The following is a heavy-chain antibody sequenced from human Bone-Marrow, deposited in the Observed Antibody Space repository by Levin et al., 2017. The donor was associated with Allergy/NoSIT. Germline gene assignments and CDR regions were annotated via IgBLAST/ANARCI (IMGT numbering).Heavy chain of an antibody. CDR2: IYSGGDT. J-gene: IGHJ4*02. CDR3: ARDGVGTAAGTP. D-gene: IGHD6-13*01. Sequence: GESLKISCAASGFTVSRSYMSWVRQAPGKGLEWVSLIYSGGDTQYADSVKGRFTISRDNSKNTLYLQMNSLRADDTAVYYCARDGVGTAAGTPWGQGTLVTVSS. V-gene: IGHV3-66*01. CDR1: GFTVSRSY.